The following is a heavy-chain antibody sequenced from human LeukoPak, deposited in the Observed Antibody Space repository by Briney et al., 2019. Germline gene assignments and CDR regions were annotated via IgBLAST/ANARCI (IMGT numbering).Heavy chain of an antibody. CDR2: INPSGGST. Sequence: ASVKVSCKASGYTFTSYGISWVRQAPGQGLEWMGIINPSGGSTSYAQKFQGRVTMTRDTSTSTVYMELSSLRSEDTAVYYCARPFRVLDAFDIWGQGTMVTVSS. CDR3: ARPFRVLDAFDI. V-gene: IGHV1-46*01. J-gene: IGHJ3*02. D-gene: IGHD3-10*01. CDR1: GYTFTSYG.